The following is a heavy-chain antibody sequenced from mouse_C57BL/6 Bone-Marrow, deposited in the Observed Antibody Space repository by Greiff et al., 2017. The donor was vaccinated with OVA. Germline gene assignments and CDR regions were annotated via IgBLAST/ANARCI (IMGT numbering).Heavy chain of an antibody. J-gene: IGHJ3*01. CDR1: GFTFSSYG. CDR2: ISSGGSYT. CDR3: ARPVYYDYPAWFAY. Sequence: VKLEESGGDLVKPGGSLKLSCAASGFTFSSYGMSWVRQTPDKRLEWVATISSGGSYTYYPDSVKGRFTISRDNAKNTLYLQMSSLKSEDTAMYYCARPVYYDYPAWFAYWGQGTLVTVSA. V-gene: IGHV5-6*02. D-gene: IGHD2-4*01.